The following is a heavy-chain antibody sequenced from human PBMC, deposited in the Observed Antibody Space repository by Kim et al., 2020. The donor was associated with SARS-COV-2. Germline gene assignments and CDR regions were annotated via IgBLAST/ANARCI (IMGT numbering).Heavy chain of an antibody. CDR3: ARVPGPTYCTGGVCYTGWFDP. Sequence: SETLSLTCTVSGGSISSYYWSWIRQPPGKGLEWIGYIYYSGSTNYNPSLKSRVTISVDTSKNQFSLKLSSVTAADTAVYYCARVPGPTYCTGGVCYTGWFDPWGQGTLVTVSS. CDR2: IYYSGST. V-gene: IGHV4-59*01. D-gene: IGHD2-8*02. J-gene: IGHJ5*02. CDR1: GGSISSYY.